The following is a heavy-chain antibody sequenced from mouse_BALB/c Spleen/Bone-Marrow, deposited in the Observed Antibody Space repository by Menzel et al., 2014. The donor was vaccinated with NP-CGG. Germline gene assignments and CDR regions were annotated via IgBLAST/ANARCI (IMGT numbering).Heavy chain of an antibody. J-gene: IGHJ3*01. Sequence: VQRVESGAKLVKPGASVKLSCKASGYTFTSYYMYWVKQRPGQGLEWIGEINPSNGGTNFNEKFKSKATLTVDKSSSTAYMQLSSLTSEDSAVYYCTSFAYWGQGTLVTVSA. CDR3: TSFAY. CDR2: INPSNGGT. V-gene: IGHV1S16*01. CDR1: GYTFTSYY.